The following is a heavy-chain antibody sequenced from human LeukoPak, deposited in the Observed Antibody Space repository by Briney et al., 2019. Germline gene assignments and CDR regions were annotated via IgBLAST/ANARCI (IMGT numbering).Heavy chain of an antibody. CDR3: ARQAMVEYYYYGMDV. D-gene: IGHD5-18*01. CDR2: ISYDGSNK. Sequence: PGGSLRLSCAASGFTFSSYAMHLVRQAPGKGLEWVAVISYDGSNKYYADSVKGRFTISRDNSKNTLYLQMNSLRAEDTAVYYCARQAMVEYYYYGMDVWGQGTTVTVSS. J-gene: IGHJ6*02. V-gene: IGHV3-30-3*01. CDR1: GFTFSSYA.